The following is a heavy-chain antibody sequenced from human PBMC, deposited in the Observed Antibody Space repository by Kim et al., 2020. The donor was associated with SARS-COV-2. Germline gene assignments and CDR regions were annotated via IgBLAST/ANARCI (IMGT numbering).Heavy chain of an antibody. V-gene: IGHV4-34*01. CDR1: GGSFSGYY. D-gene: IGHD3-10*01. J-gene: IGHJ4*01. CDR2: INHSGST. CDR3: ARAPSLYYYGSGSYYKYF. Sequence: SETLTLTCAVYGGSFSGYYWSWIRQPPGKGLEWIGEINHSGSTNYNPSLKSRVTISVDTSKNQFSLKLSSVTAAETAVYYVARAPSLYYYGSGSYYKYF.